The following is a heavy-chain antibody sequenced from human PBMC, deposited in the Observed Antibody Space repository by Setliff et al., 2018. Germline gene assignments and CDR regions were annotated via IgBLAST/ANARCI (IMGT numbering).Heavy chain of an antibody. Sequence: ASVKVSCKASGYTLSKYYMHWVRQAPGQGLEWMGWISGYNGYTVYAQKLQGRVTLTTDTSTGTAYMEVRSLRSDDTAQYYCAQTKGFVDGYLDPWGQGTLVTVSS. V-gene: IGHV1-18*04. CDR3: AQTKGFVDGYLDP. D-gene: IGHD2-21*02. J-gene: IGHJ5*02. CDR2: ISGYNGYT. CDR1: GYTLSKYY.